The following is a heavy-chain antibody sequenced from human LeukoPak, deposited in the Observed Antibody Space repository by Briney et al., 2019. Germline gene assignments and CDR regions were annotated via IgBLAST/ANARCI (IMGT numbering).Heavy chain of an antibody. Sequence: PGGSLRLSCAASGFTFSSYAMSWVRQDPGKGLEWVSAISGSGGSTYYADSVKGRFTISRDNSKNTLYLQMNSLRAEGTAVYYCAIPENPYTYVWGSYHWDYWGQGTLVTVSS. J-gene: IGHJ4*02. CDR3: AIPENPYTYVWGSYHWDY. CDR2: ISGSGGST. CDR1: GFTFSSYA. V-gene: IGHV3-23*01. D-gene: IGHD3-16*02.